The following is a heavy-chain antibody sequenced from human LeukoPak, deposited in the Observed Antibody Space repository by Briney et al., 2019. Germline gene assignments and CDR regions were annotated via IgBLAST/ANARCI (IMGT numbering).Heavy chain of an antibody. V-gene: IGHV3-21*01. CDR3: ARDSSIVVVPAPSNY. CDR1: GFTFSSYS. J-gene: IGHJ4*02. CDR2: ISSSSSYI. D-gene: IGHD2-2*01. Sequence: GGSLRLSCAASGFTFSSYSMTWVRQAPGKGLEWVSSISSSSSYIYYADSVKGRFTISRDNAKNSLYLQMNSLRAEDTAVYYCARDSSIVVVPAPSNYWGQGTLVTVSS.